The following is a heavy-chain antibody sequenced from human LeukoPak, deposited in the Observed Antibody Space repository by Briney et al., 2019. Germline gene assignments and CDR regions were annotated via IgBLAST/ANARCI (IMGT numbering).Heavy chain of an antibody. D-gene: IGHD1-26*01. CDR3: ARVLAGATYFDY. Sequence: GGSLRLSCAASGFTFSRYEMNWVRQAPGKGLEWLSYISSSGSTMYYADSVKGRITISRDNAKDSLYLQMNSLRAEDTAVYYCARVLAGATYFDYWGQGTLVTVSS. J-gene: IGHJ4*01. V-gene: IGHV3-48*03. CDR2: ISSSGSTM. CDR1: GFTFSRYE.